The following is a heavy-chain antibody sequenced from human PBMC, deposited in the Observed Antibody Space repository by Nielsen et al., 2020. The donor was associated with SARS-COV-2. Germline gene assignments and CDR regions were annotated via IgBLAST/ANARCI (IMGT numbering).Heavy chain of an antibody. CDR3: ARKWLTDDAFDI. V-gene: IGHV3-11*03. Sequence: GGSLRLSCAASGFTFSDYYMSWIRQAPGKGLEWVSYISSSSSYTNYADSVKGRFTISRDNAKNSLYLQMNSLRAKDTAVYYCARKWLTDDAFDIWGQGTMVTVSS. CDR1: GFTFSDYY. D-gene: IGHD3-22*01. CDR2: ISSSSSYT. J-gene: IGHJ3*02.